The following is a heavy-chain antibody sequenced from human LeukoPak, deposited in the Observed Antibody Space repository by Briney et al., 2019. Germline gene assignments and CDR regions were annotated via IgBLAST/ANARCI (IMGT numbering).Heavy chain of an antibody. CDR1: GFTFSDHE. Sequence: HSGGCLRLSCAASGFTFSDHEMKWVSQAPGKGMEGLSYIDSSGNIIYDAPSAQGRFTISRDNAKNSLYLQLSSLRVEDTAFYYCARGWFDGWGRGTLVTVSS. J-gene: IGHJ5*02. V-gene: IGHV3-48*03. CDR3: ARGWFDG. CDR2: IDSSGNII.